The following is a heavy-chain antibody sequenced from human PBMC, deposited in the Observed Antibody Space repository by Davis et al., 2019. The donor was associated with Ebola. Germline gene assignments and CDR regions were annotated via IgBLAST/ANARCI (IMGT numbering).Heavy chain of an antibody. D-gene: IGHD3-9*01. CDR2: ISYDQSTR. CDR3: ASGVLNNDWQHQFNY. CDR1: GFAFSRHA. Sequence: PGGSLRLSCAASGFAFSRHAMHWVRQAPGKGLEWVAAISYDQSTRYYVDSVKGRFTISRDNSKNTLYLQMNSLTAEDTAIYYCASGVLNNDWQHQFNYWGPGTLVTVSS. V-gene: IGHV3-30*07. J-gene: IGHJ4*02.